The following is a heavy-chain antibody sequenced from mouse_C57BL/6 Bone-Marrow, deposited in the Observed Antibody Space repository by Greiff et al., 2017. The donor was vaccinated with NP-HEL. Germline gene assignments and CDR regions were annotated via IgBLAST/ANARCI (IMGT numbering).Heavy chain of an antibody. J-gene: IGHJ3*01. CDR3: ARREGNNPFAY. V-gene: IGHV1-81*01. CDR1: GYTFTSYG. Sequence: QVQLKQSGAELARPGASVKLSCKASGYTFTSYGISWVKQRTGQGLEWIGEIYPRSGNTYYNEKFKGKATLTADKSSSTAYMELRSLTSEDSAVYFCARREGNNPFAYWGQGTLVTVSA. CDR2: IYPRSGNT.